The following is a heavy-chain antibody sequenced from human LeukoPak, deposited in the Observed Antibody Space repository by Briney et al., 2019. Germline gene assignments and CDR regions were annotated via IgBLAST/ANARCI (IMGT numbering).Heavy chain of an antibody. D-gene: IGHD2-15*01. CDR1: GFTFNSYG. V-gene: IGHV3-23*01. J-gene: IGHJ4*02. CDR2: ITGPGSHT. CDR3: AKDQLNRFCSGGTCSITHDY. Sequence: PGGSLRLSCEASGFTFNSYGMSWVRQAPGTGLEWVTAITGPGSHTYYADSVKGRFTVSRDNSRNTLYLQMNSLRVEDTALYYCAKDQLNRFCSGGTCSITHDYWGQGTLVTVSS.